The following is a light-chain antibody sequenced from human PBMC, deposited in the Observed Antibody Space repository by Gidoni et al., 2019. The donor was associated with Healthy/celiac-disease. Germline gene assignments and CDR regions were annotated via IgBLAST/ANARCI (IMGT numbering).Light chain of an antibody. CDR1: QGISSY. Sequence: AIRMTQSPSSCSASTGDRVTITCRASQGISSYLAWYQQKPGKAPKLLIYAASTLQSGVPSRFSGSGSGTDFTLTISCLQSEDFATYYCQQYYSYPHTFGHGTKVEIK. V-gene: IGKV1-8*01. CDR2: AAS. CDR3: QQYYSYPHT. J-gene: IGKJ3*01.